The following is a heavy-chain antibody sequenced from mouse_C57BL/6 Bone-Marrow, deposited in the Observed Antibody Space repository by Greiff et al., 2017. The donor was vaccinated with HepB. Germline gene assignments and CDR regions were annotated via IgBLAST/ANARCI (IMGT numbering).Heavy chain of an antibody. CDR3: ARRRYGSSYWYFDV. D-gene: IGHD1-1*01. J-gene: IGHJ1*03. CDR2: FHPYNDDT. CDR1: GYTFTTYP. Sequence: QVQLQQSGAELVKPGASVKMSCKASGYTFTTYPIEWMKQNHGKSLKWIGNFHPYNDDTKYNEKFKGKATLTVEKSSSTVYLELSRLTSDDSAVYYCARRRYGSSYWYFDVWGTGTTVTVSS. V-gene: IGHV1-47*01.